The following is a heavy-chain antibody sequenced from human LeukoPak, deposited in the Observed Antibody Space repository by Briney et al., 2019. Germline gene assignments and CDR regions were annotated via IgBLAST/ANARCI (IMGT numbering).Heavy chain of an antibody. CDR3: ARDGGAAGGFDY. J-gene: IGHJ4*02. D-gene: IGHD6-13*01. CDR2: IYTSGSA. V-gene: IGHV4-4*07. Sequence: SETLSLTSTVSGGSISSYYWSWIRQPAGQGLKWIGRIYTSGSANSNPSLKSRVTISVDKSKNQFSLKLSSVAAADTAVYYCARDGGAAGGFDYWGQGTLVTVSS. CDR1: GGSISSYY.